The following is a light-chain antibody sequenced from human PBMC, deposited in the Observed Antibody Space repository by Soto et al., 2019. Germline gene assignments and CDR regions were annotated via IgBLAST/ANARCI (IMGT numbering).Light chain of an antibody. CDR1: QPVSRN. V-gene: IGKV1-39*01. Sequence: DVQMTQSPSSLSASVGDRATIPCRASQPVSRNLDCYQQKPGKAPKLLIYAASSLQSGVPSRVSGRVSGTDFSLAISSLQPEDFATYFCQRSDSIPLTFGQGTRLRL. CDR2: AAS. J-gene: IGKJ5*01. CDR3: QRSDSIPLT.